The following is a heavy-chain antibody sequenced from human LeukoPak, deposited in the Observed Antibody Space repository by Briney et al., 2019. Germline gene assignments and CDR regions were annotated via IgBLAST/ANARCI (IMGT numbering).Heavy chain of an antibody. J-gene: IGHJ4*02. CDR1: GFTVSINY. CDR2: IYGGGST. D-gene: IGHD3-3*01. V-gene: IGHV3-66*01. CDR3: ARELRFLEWPDY. Sequence: PGGSLRLSCAASGFTVSINYMSWVRQAPGKGLEWVSVIYGGGSTYYADCVKGRFTIHRDNSKNTLYLQMNSLRAEDTAVYYCARELRFLEWPDYWGQGTLVTVSS.